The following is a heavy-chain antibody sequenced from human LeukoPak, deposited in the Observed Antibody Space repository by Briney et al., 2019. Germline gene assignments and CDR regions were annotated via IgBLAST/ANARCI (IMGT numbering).Heavy chain of an antibody. Sequence: ASVKVSCKASGGTFSSYAISWVRQAPGQGLEWMGGIIPIFGTANYAQKFQGRVTITADESTSTAYMELSSLGSGDTAVYYCARSSLIEVEWLLYYWGQGTLVTVSS. CDR1: GGTFSSYA. J-gene: IGHJ4*02. V-gene: IGHV1-69*13. CDR2: IIPIFGTA. D-gene: IGHD3-3*01. CDR3: ARSSLIEVEWLLYY.